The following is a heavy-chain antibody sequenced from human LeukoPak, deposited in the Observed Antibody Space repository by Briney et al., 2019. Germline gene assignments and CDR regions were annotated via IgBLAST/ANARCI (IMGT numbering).Heavy chain of an antibody. V-gene: IGHV4-59*08. D-gene: IGHD3-9*01. CDR3: ARQWGRLGFDY. CDR1: GGSITSYY. Sequence: SETLSLTCTVSGGSITSYYWSWIRQSAGKGLEWIGSIYYSGSTYYNPSLKSRVTISVDTSKNQFSLKLSSVTAADTAVYYCARQWGRLGFDYWGQGILVTVSS. J-gene: IGHJ4*02. CDR2: IYYSGST.